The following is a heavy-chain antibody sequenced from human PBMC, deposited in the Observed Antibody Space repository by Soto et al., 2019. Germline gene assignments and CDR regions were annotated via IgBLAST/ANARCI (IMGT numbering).Heavy chain of an antibody. J-gene: IGHJ4*02. Sequence: SETLSLTCTVSDGSISAYYCNWIRQPAGKGLEWIGRIDASGSTDYDPSLKSRVTMSVDTSKNQFSLRLSSVTAADTAVYYCARGGHDFWSGPFDYWGQGAQVTVSS. D-gene: IGHD3-3*01. CDR1: DGSISAYY. V-gene: IGHV4-4*07. CDR3: ARGGHDFWSGPFDY. CDR2: IDASGST.